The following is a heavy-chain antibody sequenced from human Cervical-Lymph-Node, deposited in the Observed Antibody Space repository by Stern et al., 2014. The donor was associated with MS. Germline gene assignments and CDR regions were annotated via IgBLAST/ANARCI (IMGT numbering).Heavy chain of an antibody. CDR1: GGSISSSSYY. V-gene: IGHV4-39*01. CDR3: ARHPPYSSSPNWFDP. Sequence: QLQLQESGPGLVKPSETLSLTCTVSGGSISSSSYYWGWIRQPPGKGLEWIGSIYYSGSTYYNPYLKSRVTISVATSQDQFFLQLSSVPAADTAVYYCARHPPYSSSPNWFDPWGQGTLVTVSS. J-gene: IGHJ5*02. D-gene: IGHD6-6*01. CDR2: IYYSGST.